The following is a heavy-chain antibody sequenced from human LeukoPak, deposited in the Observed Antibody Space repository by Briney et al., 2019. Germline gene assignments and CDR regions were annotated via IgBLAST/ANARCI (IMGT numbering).Heavy chain of an antibody. CDR1: GYTFTSYD. CDR3: ARTLTINPFFGVDLYYYYMDV. D-gene: IGHD3-3*01. CDR2: MNPNSGNT. V-gene: IGHV1-8*01. J-gene: IGHJ6*03. Sequence: ASVKVSCKASGYTFTSYDINWVRQATGQGLEWMGWMNPNSGNTGYAQKFQGRVTMTRNTSISTAYMELSSLRSEDTAVYYCARTLTINPFFGVDLYYYYMDVWGKGTTVTVSS.